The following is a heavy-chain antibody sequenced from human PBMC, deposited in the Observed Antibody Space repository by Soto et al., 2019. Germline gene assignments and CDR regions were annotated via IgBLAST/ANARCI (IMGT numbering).Heavy chain of an antibody. Sequence: QVQVVQSGAEVKKPGASGKVSCNVSGYTFTSYGINWVRQAPGQGLEWMGWISAYNGNTIYAENLQGRVTMTTDTSTSTAYMELRGLTSDDTALYYCARGSLVITAPPDYWGQGTLVTVSS. V-gene: IGHV1-18*04. D-gene: IGHD1-20*01. CDR1: GYTFTSYG. J-gene: IGHJ4*02. CDR2: ISAYNGNT. CDR3: ARGSLVITAPPDY.